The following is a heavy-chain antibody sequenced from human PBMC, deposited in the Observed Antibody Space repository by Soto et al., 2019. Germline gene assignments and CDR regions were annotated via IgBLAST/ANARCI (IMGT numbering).Heavy chain of an antibody. V-gene: IGHV3-30-3*01. CDR1: EFSFSSYA. CDR3: ARTFDTITYYFDY. CDR2: ISFDGNII. J-gene: IGHJ4*02. D-gene: IGHD3-9*01. Sequence: GGSLRLSCAASEFSFSSYAMHWICQAPGKGLEWVAVISFDGNIIHYADSVKGRFIISRDNSKNTLYLQMHSLSGEDTAVHYCARTFDTITYYFDYWGQGXLVTVYS.